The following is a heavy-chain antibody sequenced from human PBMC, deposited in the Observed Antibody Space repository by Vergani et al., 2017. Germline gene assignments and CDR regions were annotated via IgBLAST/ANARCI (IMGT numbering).Heavy chain of an antibody. V-gene: IGHV4-34*01. CDR2: IDHTGRP. Sequence: QVQLQQWGGGLLKPSETLSLTCVVNGGSFTSYHWTWLRQSPGEELEWVGDIDHTGRPDYNPSLKSRLTMSVDKSQNQFSLTLNSVTATDTAIYFCARVNTETNGHLYYYYYMDVWGQGTAVTVS. J-gene: IGHJ6*03. CDR1: GGSFTSYH. D-gene: IGHD4-11*01. CDR3: ARVNTETNGHLYYYYYMDV.